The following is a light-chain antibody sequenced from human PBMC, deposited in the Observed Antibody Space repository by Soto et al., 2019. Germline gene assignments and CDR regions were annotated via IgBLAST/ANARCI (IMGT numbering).Light chain of an antibody. J-gene: IGLJ1*01. CDR1: GNDVGSYKF. V-gene: IGLV2-23*02. Sequence: QSVLTQPASVSGSPGQSITISCTGTGNDVGSYKFVSWYQQYPGRAPKLIIFEVSKRPSGVSNRFSGSKSGKRASLTISGLRAEDVVDYYGCYYTSNTFPSVCGSETKVTVL. CDR3: CYYTSNTFPSV. CDR2: EVS.